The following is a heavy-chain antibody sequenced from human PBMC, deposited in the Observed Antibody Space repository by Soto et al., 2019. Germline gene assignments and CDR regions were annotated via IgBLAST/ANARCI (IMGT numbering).Heavy chain of an antibody. CDR1: GFTVSSNY. CDR3: ARDSRGSIPLFDY. J-gene: IGHJ4*02. V-gene: IGHV3-66*01. Sequence: GGSLRLSCAASGFTVSSNYMSWVRQAPGKGLEWVSVIYSGGSTYYADSVKGRFTISRDNSKNTLYLQMNSLRAEDTAVYYCARDSRGSIPLFDYWGQGTLVTVSS. D-gene: IGHD3-10*01. CDR2: IYSGGST.